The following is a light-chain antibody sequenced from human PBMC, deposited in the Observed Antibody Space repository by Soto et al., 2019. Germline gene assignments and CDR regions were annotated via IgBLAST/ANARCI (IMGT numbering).Light chain of an antibody. CDR1: SSDVGGYNY. J-gene: IGLJ1*01. V-gene: IGLV2-14*01. CDR2: EVS. Sequence: QSVLTQPASVSVSPGQSITSSCTGTSSDVGGYNYVSWYQQHPGKAPKLMIYEVSNRPSGVSDRFSGSKSGNTAPLTISGLQAEDEADYYCGSYTSSRIYVFGAGTKVT. CDR3: GSYTSSRIYV.